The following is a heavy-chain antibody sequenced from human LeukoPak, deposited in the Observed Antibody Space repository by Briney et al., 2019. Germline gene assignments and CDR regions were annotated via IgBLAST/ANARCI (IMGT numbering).Heavy chain of an antibody. CDR3: ATPYYYDSSGYPFDY. D-gene: IGHD3-22*01. CDR1: VGTFSSYA. V-gene: IGHV1-69*13. J-gene: IGHJ4*02. Sequence: GASVNVSCKPSVGTFSSYAISWVRQAPGQGVEWMGGIIPIFGTANYAQKFQGRVTITADESTSTAYMELSSLRSEDTAVYYCATPYYYDSSGYPFDYWGQGTLVTVSS. CDR2: IIPIFGTA.